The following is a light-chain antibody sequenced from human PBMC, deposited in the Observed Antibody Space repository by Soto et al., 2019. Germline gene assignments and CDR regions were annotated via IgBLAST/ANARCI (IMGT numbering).Light chain of an antibody. CDR1: SSDVGGYNY. J-gene: IGLJ3*02. Sequence: QSALTQPASVSGSPGQAITLSCTGTSSDVGGYNYVSWYQQHPGKAPKLIIYKVNIRPSGVSNRFSGSKSGNTASLTISGLQADDEADYYCSSYAGNNNLVFGGGTKLTVL. V-gene: IGLV2-14*01. CDR2: KVN. CDR3: SSYAGNNNLV.